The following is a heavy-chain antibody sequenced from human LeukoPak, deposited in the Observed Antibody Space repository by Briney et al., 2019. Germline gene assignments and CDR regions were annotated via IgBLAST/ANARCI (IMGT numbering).Heavy chain of an antibody. J-gene: IGHJ4*02. CDR3: ARDLGSSGYSLDY. CDR2: ISSSSSYI. Sequence: GGSLRLSCAAPGFTFSSYSMNWVRQAPGKGLEWVSSISSSSSYIYYADSVKGRFTISRDNAKNSLYLQMDSLRAEDTAVYYCARDLGSSGYSLDYWGQGTLVTVSS. V-gene: IGHV3-21*01. D-gene: IGHD3-22*01. CDR1: GFTFSSYS.